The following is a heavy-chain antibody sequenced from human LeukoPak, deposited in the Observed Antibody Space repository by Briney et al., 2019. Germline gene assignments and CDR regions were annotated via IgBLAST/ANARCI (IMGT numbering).Heavy chain of an antibody. V-gene: IGHV5-51*01. J-gene: IGHJ4*02. CDR3: ARPSFEGCSGGSCDFPFDY. CDR2: IYPGDSDT. Sequence: GESLKISCKGSGYSFTSYWIGWVRQMPGKGLEWMGIIYPGDSDTRYSPSFQGQVTISADKSIGTAYLQWSSLKASDTAMYYCARPSFEGCSGGSCDFPFDYWGQGTLVTVSS. CDR1: GYSFTSYW. D-gene: IGHD2-15*01.